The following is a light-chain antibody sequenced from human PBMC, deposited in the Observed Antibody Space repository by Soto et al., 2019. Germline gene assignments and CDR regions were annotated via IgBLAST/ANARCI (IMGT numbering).Light chain of an antibody. CDR3: MQALQTPSSIT. J-gene: IGKJ5*01. CDR1: QSLLHSNGYNY. Sequence: DIVMTQSPLSLPVTPGEPASISCRSSQSLLHSNGYNYLDWYLQKPGQSPQLLIYLGSNRASGVTDRFSGSGSGTDFTLKISRVEAEDVGVYYCMQALQTPSSITFGQGTRLEIK. CDR2: LGS. V-gene: IGKV2-28*01.